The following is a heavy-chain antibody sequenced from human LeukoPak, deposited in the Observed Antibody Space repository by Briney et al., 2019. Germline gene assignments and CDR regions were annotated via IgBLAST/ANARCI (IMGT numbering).Heavy chain of an antibody. CDR2: IGTDGGTT. CDR3: VGSSFDY. D-gene: IGHD5-12*01. V-gene: IGHV3-64D*09. J-gene: IGHJ4*02. Sequence: GSLRLSCSVSGLTLSSYALHWVRQAPGQGLEYVSAIGTDGGTTYYTDLAKGRFTISRDNSKNTLYLQMTSLRPEDTALYYCVGSSFDYWGQGTLVTVSS. CDR1: GLTLSSYA.